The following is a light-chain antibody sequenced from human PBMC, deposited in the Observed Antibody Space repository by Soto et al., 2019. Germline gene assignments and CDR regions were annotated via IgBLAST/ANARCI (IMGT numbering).Light chain of an antibody. V-gene: IGKV1-5*03. CDR2: KAS. CDR1: QSIDTW. CDR3: QQYKTFPFT. Sequence: EIPMTQSPSTLSASVGDRVTITCRASQSIDTWLAWYQLSPGKAPKLLVYKASSVQNGVPSRFSGSGSGTQFTLTISSLQPDDFATYSCQQYKTFPFTFGQGTKLEIK. J-gene: IGKJ2*01.